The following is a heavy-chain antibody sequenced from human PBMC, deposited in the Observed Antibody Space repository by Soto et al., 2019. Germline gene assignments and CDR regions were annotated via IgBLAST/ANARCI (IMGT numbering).Heavy chain of an antibody. CDR1: GFTFSSYG. D-gene: IGHD5-18*01. Sequence: QVQLVESGGGVVQPGRSLRLSCAASGFTFSSYGMHWVRQAPGKGLEWVAVIWYDGSNKYYADSVKGRFTISRDNSKNTLYLQINSLRAEDTAVYYCARDPDSYGSYYFDYWGQGTLVTVSS. J-gene: IGHJ4*02. V-gene: IGHV3-33*01. CDR3: ARDPDSYGSYYFDY. CDR2: IWYDGSNK.